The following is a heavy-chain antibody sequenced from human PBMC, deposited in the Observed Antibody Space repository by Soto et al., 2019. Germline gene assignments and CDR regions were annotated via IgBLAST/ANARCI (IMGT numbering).Heavy chain of an antibody. Sequence: VSVKVGCKASGYTVTSYYMHGVRQAPGQGLEWMGIINPSGGSTSYAQKFQGRVTMTRDTSTSTVYMELSSLRSEDTAVYYCAIYCGGDRGENYYFDYWGKGTTVTVSS. CDR2: INPSGGST. D-gene: IGHD2-21*02. CDR3: AIYCGGDRGENYYFDY. CDR1: GYTVTSYY. J-gene: IGHJ4*02. V-gene: IGHV1-46*03.